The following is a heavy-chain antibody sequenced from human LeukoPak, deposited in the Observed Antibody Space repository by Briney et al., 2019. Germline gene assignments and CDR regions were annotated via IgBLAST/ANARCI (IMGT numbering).Heavy chain of an antibody. CDR2: IYYSGST. Sequence: SETLSLTCTVSGGSISSTTYYWGWIRQPPGKGLEWIGSIYYSGSTYYNPSLKSRVTISLDMSKNQFSLRLTSVTAADTAMYYCARHGLYQDYGYWGQGTLVTVSS. CDR1: GGSISSTTYY. CDR3: ARHGLYQDYGY. V-gene: IGHV4-39*01. D-gene: IGHD3-16*01. J-gene: IGHJ4*02.